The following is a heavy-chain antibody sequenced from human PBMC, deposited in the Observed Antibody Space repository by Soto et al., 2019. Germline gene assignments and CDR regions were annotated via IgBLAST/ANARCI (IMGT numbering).Heavy chain of an antibody. V-gene: IGHV3-30*18. CDR1: GFSFHSYS. CDR3: AKESVEATYSYYGMDV. CDR2: VSFDSKNK. D-gene: IGHD4-4*01. J-gene: IGHJ6*02. Sequence: LVESGGGVVRPGGSLTLSCVGSGFSFHSYSLHWVRRAPGKGLEWVATVSFDSKNKYYIDSVEGRFTISRDNSKNVMSLQMNSLRQEDTAVYYCAKESVEATYSYYGMDVWGPGTAVTVSS.